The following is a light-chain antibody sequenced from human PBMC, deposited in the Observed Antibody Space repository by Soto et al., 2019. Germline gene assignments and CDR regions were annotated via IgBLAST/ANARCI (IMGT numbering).Light chain of an antibody. CDR3: QQSYNAPRT. V-gene: IGKV1-39*01. J-gene: IGKJ1*01. CDR1: QSISSY. CDR2: AAS. Sequence: DIQMTQSPSSLSASVGDRVTITCRASQSISSYLNWYQQKPGKAPKLLIFAASSLQSGAPSRFSGSGSGTDFTLTISSLQPEDFATYYCQQSYNAPRTFGQGTKVDIK.